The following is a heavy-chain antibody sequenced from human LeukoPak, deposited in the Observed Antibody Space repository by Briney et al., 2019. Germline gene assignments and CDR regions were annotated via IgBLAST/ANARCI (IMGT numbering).Heavy chain of an antibody. CDR2: ISAYNGNA. CDR1: GYTFTSYG. CDR3: ARDRPYYYDSSGYYIPYYFDY. D-gene: IGHD3-22*01. Sequence: GASVKVSCKASGYTFTSYGISWVRQAPGQGLEWMGWISAYNGNANYAQKLQGRVTMTTDTSTSTAYMELRSLRSDDTAVYYCARDRPYYYDSSGYYIPYYFDYWGQGTLVTVSS. J-gene: IGHJ4*02. V-gene: IGHV1-18*01.